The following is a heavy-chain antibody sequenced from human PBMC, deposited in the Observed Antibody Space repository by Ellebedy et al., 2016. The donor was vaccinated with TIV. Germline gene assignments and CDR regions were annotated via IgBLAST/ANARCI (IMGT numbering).Heavy chain of an antibody. CDR2: IYYSGST. Sequence: MPSETLSLTCTVSGGSTSSSSYYWGWLLQHPGKGLEWIGSIYYSGSTYYNPSLKSRVTISVDKSKNQFSLKLSSVTAADTAVYYCARVALAEAGTPKVKDDYWGQGTLVTVSS. D-gene: IGHD6-13*01. V-gene: IGHV4-39*07. J-gene: IGHJ4*02. CDR3: ARVALAEAGTPKVKDDY. CDR1: GGSTSSSSYY.